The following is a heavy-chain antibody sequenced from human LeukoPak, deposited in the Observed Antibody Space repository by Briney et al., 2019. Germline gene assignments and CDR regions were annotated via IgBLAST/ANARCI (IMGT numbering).Heavy chain of an antibody. Sequence: GGSLRLSCTGSGFAFGNYGMTWVRQPPGKGLEWVSAITGSGGTTRYTDSVTGRFTISRDNSGNTLFLQMNSLRAEDTAVYYCAKDPNGDCLGAFDFWGPGTLVTVSS. CDR3: AKDPNGDCLGAFDF. D-gene: IGHD2-21*02. V-gene: IGHV3-23*01. CDR1: GFAFGNYG. CDR2: ITGSGGTT. J-gene: IGHJ3*01.